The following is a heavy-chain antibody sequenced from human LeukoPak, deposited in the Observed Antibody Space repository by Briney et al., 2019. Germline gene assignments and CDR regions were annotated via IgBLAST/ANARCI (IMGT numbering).Heavy chain of an antibody. CDR3: AKVRNPYYYGSGNYYKGRNTYLDY. CDR1: GGSFSGYY. CDR2: INHSGST. J-gene: IGHJ4*02. D-gene: IGHD3-10*01. V-gene: IGHV4-34*01. Sequence: SETLSLTCAVYGGSFSGYYWSWIRQPPGKGLEWIGEINHSGSTNYNPSLKSRVTISVDTSKNQFSLKLSSVTAADTAVYYCAKVRNPYYYGSGNYYKGRNTYLDYWGQGTLVTVSS.